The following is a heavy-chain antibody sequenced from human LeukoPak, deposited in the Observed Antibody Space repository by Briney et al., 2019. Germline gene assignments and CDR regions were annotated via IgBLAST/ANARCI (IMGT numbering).Heavy chain of an antibody. CDR2: ISSDGSDT. Sequence: GGSLRLSCVASGFSFSSYRMHWVRQDPGKGLMWVARISSDGSDTKYGDSVKGRFTISRDNAKNTLYLQMNSLRAEDTAVYYCARDQTQTGPTTVDHWGQGTQVTVSS. V-gene: IGHV3-74*01. D-gene: IGHD1-14*01. J-gene: IGHJ4*02. CDR1: GFSFSSYR. CDR3: ARDQTQTGPTTVDH.